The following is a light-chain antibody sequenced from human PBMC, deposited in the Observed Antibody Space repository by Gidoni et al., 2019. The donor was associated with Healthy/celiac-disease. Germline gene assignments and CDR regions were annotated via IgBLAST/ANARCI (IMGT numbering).Light chain of an antibody. CDR1: QDISTY. CDR2: DAS. CDR3: QQYDNLPPYT. Sequence: DIQMTKSASSLSASVGDRVTITCQASQDISTYLNWYQQKPGKAPKLLIYDASNLETEVPSRFSGSGSGTEFTFTISSLQPEDIATYYCQQYDNLPPYTFGQGTKLEIK. J-gene: IGKJ2*01. V-gene: IGKV1-33*01.